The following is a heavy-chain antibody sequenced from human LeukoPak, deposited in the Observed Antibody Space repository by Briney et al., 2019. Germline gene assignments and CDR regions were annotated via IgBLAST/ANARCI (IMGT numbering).Heavy chain of an antibody. J-gene: IGHJ6*02. CDR2: IGTAGDT. CDR1: GFTFSSYD. CDR3: ARGFGYGSGWNNYYYGMDV. Sequence: GGSLRLSCAASGFTFSSYDMHWVRQATGKGLEWVSAIGTAGDTYYPGSVKGRFTISRENAKNSLYLQMNSLRAGDTAVYYCARGFGYGSGWNNYYYGMDVWGQGTTVTVSS. V-gene: IGHV3-13*01. D-gene: IGHD6-19*01.